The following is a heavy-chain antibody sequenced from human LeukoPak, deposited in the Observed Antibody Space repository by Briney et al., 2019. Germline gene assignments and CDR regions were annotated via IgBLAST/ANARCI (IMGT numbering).Heavy chain of an antibody. V-gene: IGHV4-31*03. D-gene: IGHD2-2*01. Sequence: SETLSLTCTVSGGSISSGGYYWSWIRRHPGKGLEWIGHIYYSGSISYNPSLKSRVTISVDTSKNQFSLKLSSVTAADTAVYYCARSCSSTSCYGFDPWGQGTLVTVSS. J-gene: IGHJ5*02. CDR2: IYYSGSI. CDR1: GGSISSGGYY. CDR3: ARSCSSTSCYGFDP.